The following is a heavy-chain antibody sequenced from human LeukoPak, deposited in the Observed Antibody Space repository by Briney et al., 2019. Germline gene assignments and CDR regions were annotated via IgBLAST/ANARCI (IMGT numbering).Heavy chain of an antibody. J-gene: IGHJ4*02. D-gene: IGHD5-12*01. CDR2: LYCTDDK. CDR3: ERRGVATSTQFDY. Sequence: GPTLSITSKTLTLSFTFSGFSFSSSGLRVGRIRHPTGKALDWLALLYCTDDKSCSPSLLSRLTITMELSKNQVVLTMTNLDPVDTGTCYCERRGVATSTQFDYWGQGPLVTVPS. V-gene: IGHV2-5*01. CDR1: GFSFSSSGLR.